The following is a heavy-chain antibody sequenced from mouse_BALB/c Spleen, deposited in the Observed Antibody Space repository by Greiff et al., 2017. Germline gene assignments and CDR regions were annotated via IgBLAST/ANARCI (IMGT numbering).Heavy chain of an antibody. CDR2: ISNGGGST. Sequence: EVHLVESGGGLVKPGGSLKLSCAASGFTFSSYTMSWVRQTPEKRLEWVATISNGGGSTYYPDTVKGRFTISRDNAKNTLYLQMSSLKSEDTAMYYCARRQLGDGAMDYWGQGTSVTVSS. CDR1: GFTFSSYT. CDR3: ARRQLGDGAMDY. D-gene: IGHD3-2*01. V-gene: IGHV5-12-2*01. J-gene: IGHJ4*01.